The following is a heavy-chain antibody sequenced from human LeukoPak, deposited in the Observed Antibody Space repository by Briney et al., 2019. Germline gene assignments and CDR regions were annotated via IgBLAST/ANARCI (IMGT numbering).Heavy chain of an antibody. D-gene: IGHD5-12*01. CDR1: GGSISSYY. Sequence: SETLSLTCTVSGGSISSYYWSWIRQPAGKGLEWIGRIYTSGSTNYNPSLESRVTMSVDTSKNQFSLKLRSVTAADTAVYYCARAVDIVATGGSFDYWGQGTLVTVSS. V-gene: IGHV4-4*07. CDR2: IYTSGST. J-gene: IGHJ4*02. CDR3: ARAVDIVATGGSFDY.